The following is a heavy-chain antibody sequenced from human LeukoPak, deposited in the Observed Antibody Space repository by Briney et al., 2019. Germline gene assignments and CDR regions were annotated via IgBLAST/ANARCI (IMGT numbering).Heavy chain of an antibody. CDR1: GYTFTDDY. Sequence: ASVKVSCKASGYTFTDDYVHWVRQAPGQGLEWMGWIKPKDGATRYAQRFQDRVTLTRDTSVSTAYMELNSQTSDDTAAYFCTRSRESRELDYWGQGTLVTVSS. CDR2: IKPKDGAT. D-gene: IGHD1-1*01. CDR3: TRSRESRELDY. J-gene: IGHJ4*02. V-gene: IGHV1-2*02.